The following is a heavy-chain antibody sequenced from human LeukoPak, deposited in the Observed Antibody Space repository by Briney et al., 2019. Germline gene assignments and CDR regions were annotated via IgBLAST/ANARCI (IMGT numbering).Heavy chain of an antibody. CDR1: GFTFTTYW. Sequence: SGGSLRLSCAASGFTFTTYWMHWPRQAPGKGLMWVSRVSPDGTRADYADSVKGRFTISRDNAKNTVSMQMNSLTTEDTAFYYCAKGTRGTGAFFDYWGQGSLVTVSS. D-gene: IGHD1-1*01. CDR3: AKGTRGTGAFFDY. CDR2: VSPDGTRA. V-gene: IGHV3-74*01. J-gene: IGHJ4*02.